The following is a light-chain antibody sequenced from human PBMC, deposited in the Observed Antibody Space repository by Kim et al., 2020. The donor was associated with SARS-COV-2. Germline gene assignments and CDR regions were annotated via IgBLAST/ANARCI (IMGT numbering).Light chain of an antibody. CDR2: DAS. Sequence: YPGERATRSCRASTSVSSYLALYQQKPGQAPRLLIYDASNRATGIPARFSGSGSGTDFTLTISSLEPEDFAVYYCQQRSNWRNTFGGGTKVDIK. V-gene: IGKV3-11*01. CDR3: QQRSNWRNT. CDR1: TSVSSY. J-gene: IGKJ4*01.